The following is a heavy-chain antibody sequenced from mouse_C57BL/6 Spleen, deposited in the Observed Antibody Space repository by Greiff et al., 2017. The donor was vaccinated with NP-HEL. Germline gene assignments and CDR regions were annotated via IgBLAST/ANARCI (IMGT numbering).Heavy chain of an antibody. D-gene: IGHD1-1*01. CDR1: GYTFTDYY. CDR3: ASYYYGSSYGWYFDV. Sequence: EVKLQQSGPELVKPGASVKISCKASGYTFTDYYMNWVKQSHGKSLEWIGDINPNNGGTSYNQKFKGKATLTVDKSSSTAYMELRSLTSEDSAVYYCASYYYGSSYGWYFDVWGTGTTVTVSS. CDR2: INPNNGGT. V-gene: IGHV1-26*01. J-gene: IGHJ1*03.